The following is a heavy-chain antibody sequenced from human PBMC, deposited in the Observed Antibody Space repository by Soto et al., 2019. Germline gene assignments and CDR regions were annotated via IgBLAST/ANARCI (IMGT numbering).Heavy chain of an antibody. CDR1: GFTVNSTY. CDR2: IYSGGTT. CDR3: ARDLSGRYDAFDI. D-gene: IGHD6-19*01. Sequence: GGSMRLSCAASGFTVNSTYVSWVRQDPGKGLEWVSLIYSGGTTYYADSVKGRFTISRDNSKNTLYLQMDSLRAEDTAVYYCARDLSGRYDAFDIWGQGTMVTVSS. J-gene: IGHJ3*02. V-gene: IGHV3-66*01.